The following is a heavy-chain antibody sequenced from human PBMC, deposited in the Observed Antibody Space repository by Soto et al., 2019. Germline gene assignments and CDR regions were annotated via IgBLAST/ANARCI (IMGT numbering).Heavy chain of an antibody. CDR3: ARVFVVVPAAKDYWFDP. V-gene: IGHV4-59*01. CDR2: IYYSGST. D-gene: IGHD2-2*01. Sequence: SETLSLTCTVSGGSISSYYWSWIRQPPGKGLEWIGYIYYSGSTNYNPSLKSRVTISVDTSKNQFSLKLSSVTAADTAVYYCARVFVVVPAAKDYWFDPWGQGTLVTVSS. CDR1: GGSISSYY. J-gene: IGHJ5*02.